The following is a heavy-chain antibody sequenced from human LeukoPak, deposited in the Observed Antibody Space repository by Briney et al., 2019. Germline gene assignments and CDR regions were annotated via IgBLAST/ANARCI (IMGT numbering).Heavy chain of an antibody. J-gene: IGHJ6*02. CDR1: GFTFSSYA. CDR3: AKDKRYGDYLFDMDV. V-gene: IGHV3-23*01. CDR2: ISGSGGST. D-gene: IGHD4-17*01. Sequence: GGSLRLSCAASGFTFSSYAMSWVRQAPGKGLEWVSAISGSGGSTYYADSVKGRFTISRDNSKNTLYLQMNSLRAEDTAVYYCAKDKRYGDYLFDMDVWGQGTTVTVSS.